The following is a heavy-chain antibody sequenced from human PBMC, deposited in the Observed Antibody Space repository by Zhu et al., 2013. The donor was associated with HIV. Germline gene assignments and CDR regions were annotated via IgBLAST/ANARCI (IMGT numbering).Heavy chain of an antibody. CDR3: ARDQVAGPFDY. CDR2: ISSYNGNT. V-gene: IGHV1-18*01. Sequence: QVQLVQSGGEVKKPGASVKVSCKTSGYTFMTYGISWVRQAPGQGLEWMGWISSYNGNTNYAQMLQGRVTMTTDTSTSTAYMDLRSLRSDDTAVYYCARDQVAGPFDYWGQGTLVTVSS. CDR1: GYTFMTYG. J-gene: IGHJ4*02. D-gene: IGHD6-19*01.